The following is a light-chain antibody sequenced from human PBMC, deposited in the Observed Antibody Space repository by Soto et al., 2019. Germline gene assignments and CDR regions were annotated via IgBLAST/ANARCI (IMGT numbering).Light chain of an antibody. CDR1: SSDIGSNP. CDR3: SAWDDNIYGPV. V-gene: IGLV1-44*01. CDR2: RDN. J-gene: IGLJ2*01. Sequence: QSVLTQPPSASGTPGQRVAISCSGGSSDIGSNPVNWYLHLPGAAPKLLIYRDNQRPSGGPDRFSGSKSGASASLTISGLQSEDEADYFCSAWDDNIYGPVFGGGTQLTVL.